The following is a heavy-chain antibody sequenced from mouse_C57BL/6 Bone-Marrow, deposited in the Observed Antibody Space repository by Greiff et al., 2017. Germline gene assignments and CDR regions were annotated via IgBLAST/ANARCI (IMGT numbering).Heavy chain of an antibody. J-gene: IGHJ1*03. V-gene: IGHV1-55*01. CDR3: ARPYCGNYWYFDV. D-gene: IGHD2-10*01. CDR2: IYPGSGST. CDR1: GYTFTSYW. Sequence: VQLQQPGAELVKPGASVKMSCKASGYTFTSYWITWVKQSPGQGLEWIGDIYPGSGSTNYNEKFKSKATLTVDTTSSTAYMQLSSLTSEDSAVYYSARPYCGNYWYFDVWGTGTTVTVSA.